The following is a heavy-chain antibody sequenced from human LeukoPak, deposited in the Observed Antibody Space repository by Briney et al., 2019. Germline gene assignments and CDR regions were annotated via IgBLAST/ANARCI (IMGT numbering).Heavy chain of an antibody. J-gene: IGHJ6*03. CDR2: INPNSGGA. CDR1: GYTFTGYY. Sequence: GASVKVSCKASGYTFTGYYMHWVRQAPGQGLEWMGWINPNSGGANYAQKFQGRVTMTRDTSISTAYMELSRLRSDDTAVYYCARGVVLGYYYYMDVWGKGTTVTISS. V-gene: IGHV1-2*02. D-gene: IGHD2-2*01. CDR3: ARGVVLGYYYYMDV.